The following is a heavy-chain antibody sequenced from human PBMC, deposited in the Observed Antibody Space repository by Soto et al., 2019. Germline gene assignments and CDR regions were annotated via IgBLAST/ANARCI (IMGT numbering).Heavy chain of an antibody. CDR3: ARVYYDYIWGSYPLVY. CDR1: QFTFSSHW. Sequence: PLRHSCTTSQFTFSSHWMSWAHKKPFKGLEWLASIKQDGSEKHYVDSVKGRFTISRDNAKNSLYLQMNSLRVEDTAVYYCARVYYDYIWGSYPLVYWGQGTLVTVSS. V-gene: IGHV3-7*01. J-gene: IGHJ4*02. D-gene: IGHD3-16*02. CDR2: IKQDGSEK.